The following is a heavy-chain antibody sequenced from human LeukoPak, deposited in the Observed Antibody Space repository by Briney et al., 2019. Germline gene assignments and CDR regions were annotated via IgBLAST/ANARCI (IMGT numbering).Heavy chain of an antibody. J-gene: IGHJ5*02. Sequence: SETLSLTCTVSGYSISSGYYWGWIRQPPGKGLEWIGSIYHSGSTYYNPSLESRVTISVDTSKNQFSLKLSSVTAADTAVYYCARGSSSLRNWFDPWGQGTLVTVSS. V-gene: IGHV4-38-2*02. D-gene: IGHD6-6*01. CDR2: IYHSGST. CDR3: ARGSSSLRNWFDP. CDR1: GYSISSGYY.